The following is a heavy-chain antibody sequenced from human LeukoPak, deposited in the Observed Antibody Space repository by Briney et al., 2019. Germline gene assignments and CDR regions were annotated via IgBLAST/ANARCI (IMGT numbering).Heavy chain of an antibody. Sequence: SETLSLTCTVSGGSISSYYWSWILQPPGKGLDWIGYIYYSGSTNYNPSLKSRVTISVDTSKNQFSLKLSSVTAADTAVYYCARDSDYSYMDVWGKGTTVTVSS. CDR1: GGSISSYY. V-gene: IGHV4-59*01. CDR2: IYYSGST. D-gene: IGHD1-26*01. CDR3: ARDSDYSYMDV. J-gene: IGHJ6*03.